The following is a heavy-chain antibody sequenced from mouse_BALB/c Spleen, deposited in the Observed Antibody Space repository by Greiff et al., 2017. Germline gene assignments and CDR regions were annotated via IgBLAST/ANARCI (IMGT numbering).Heavy chain of an antibody. V-gene: IGHV1-80*01. D-gene: IGHD2-3*01. J-gene: IGHJ3*01. CDR3: ARWSPVYDGYYVFAY. Sequence: VKLVESGAELVRPGSSVKISCKASGYAFSSYWMNWVKQRPGQGLEWIGQIYPGDGDTNYNGKFKGKATLTADKSSSTAYMQLSSLTSEDSAVYFCARWSPVYDGYYVFAYWGQGTLVTVSA. CDR1: GYAFSSYW. CDR2: IYPGDGDT.